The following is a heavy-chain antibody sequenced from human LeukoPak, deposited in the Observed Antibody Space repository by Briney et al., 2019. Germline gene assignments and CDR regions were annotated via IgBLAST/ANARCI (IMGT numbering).Heavy chain of an antibody. D-gene: IGHD3-10*01. CDR2: FDREDGET. V-gene: IGHV1-24*01. J-gene: IGHJ3*02. Sequence: ASVTISCKVSVYTLTELSMHCVRHAPRKRLEWMGGFDREDGETMYAHKIQGIVTMTEDTSTDTAYMELSSLRSEDTAVYYCASMLVGELLYDAFDIWGQGTMDTVSS. CDR1: VYTLTELS. CDR3: ASMLVGELLYDAFDI.